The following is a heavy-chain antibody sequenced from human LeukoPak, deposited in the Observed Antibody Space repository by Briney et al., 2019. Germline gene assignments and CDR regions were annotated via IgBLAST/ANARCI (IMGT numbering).Heavy chain of an antibody. J-gene: IGHJ6*02. CDR3: ARSIGLTGGGVDV. CDR1: GFTFSDYN. V-gene: IGHV3-11*01. CDR2: ITNGGSTI. Sequence: GGSPRLSCAASGFTFSDYNMNWVRQAPGKGLEWVSYITNGGSTIHHADSVKGRFTISRDNAKKTLYLQMNSLRAEDTAVYYCARSIGLTGGGVDVWGQGTTVTVSS. D-gene: IGHD3-9*01.